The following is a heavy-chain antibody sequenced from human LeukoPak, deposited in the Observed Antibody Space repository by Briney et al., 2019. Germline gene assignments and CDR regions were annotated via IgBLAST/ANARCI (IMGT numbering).Heavy chain of an antibody. CDR3: ASKDTSGWYVEA. D-gene: IGHD6-19*01. V-gene: IGHV1-46*01. J-gene: IGHJ5*02. CDR2: INPSGGST. Sequence: ASVKVSCKASGYTFTSYYMHWVRQAPGQGLEWMGIINPSGGSTSYAQKFQGRVTMTRDTSTSTVYMELSSLRSEDTAVYYCASKDTSGWYVEAWGQGTLVTVSS. CDR1: GYTFTSYY.